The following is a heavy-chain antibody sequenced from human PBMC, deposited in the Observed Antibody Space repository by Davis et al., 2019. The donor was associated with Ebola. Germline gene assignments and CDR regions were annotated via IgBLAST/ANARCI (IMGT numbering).Heavy chain of an antibody. Sequence: MPSETLSLTCTVSGGSISSYYWSWIRQPPGKGLEWIGEINHSGSTNYNPSLKSRVTISVDTSKNQFSLKLSSVTAADTAVYYCARLDSSGLDDAFDIWGQGTMVTVSS. J-gene: IGHJ3*02. CDR1: GGSISSYY. V-gene: IGHV4-34*01. CDR3: ARLDSSGLDDAFDI. D-gene: IGHD3-22*01. CDR2: INHSGST.